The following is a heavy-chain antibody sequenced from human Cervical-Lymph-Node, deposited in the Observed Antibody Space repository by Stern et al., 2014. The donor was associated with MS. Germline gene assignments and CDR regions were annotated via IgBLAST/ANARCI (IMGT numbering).Heavy chain of an antibody. CDR1: GFTFSSYA. CDR3: AKDRHIVVVTASTFDY. V-gene: IGHV3-23*01. D-gene: IGHD2-21*02. CDR2: LSGSGGST. J-gene: IGHJ4*02. Sequence: EVQLLESGGGLVQPGGSLRLSCAASGFTFSSYAMSWVRQAPGKGLEWVSALSGSGGSTYYADSVKGRFTISRDNSKNTLYLQMNSLRAEDTAVYYCAKDRHIVVVTASTFDYWGQGTLVTVSS.